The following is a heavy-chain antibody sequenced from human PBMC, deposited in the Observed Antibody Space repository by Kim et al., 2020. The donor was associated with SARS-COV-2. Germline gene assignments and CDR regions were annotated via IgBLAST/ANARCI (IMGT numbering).Heavy chain of an antibody. J-gene: IGHJ6*02. D-gene: IGHD4-4*01. CDR3: ARSDYSNYGYGMDV. Sequence: PDSVKGRITRSREDAKNSLYLQLNSLRAGDTAVYYCARSDYSNYGYGMDVWGQGTTVTVSS. V-gene: IGHV3-13*01.